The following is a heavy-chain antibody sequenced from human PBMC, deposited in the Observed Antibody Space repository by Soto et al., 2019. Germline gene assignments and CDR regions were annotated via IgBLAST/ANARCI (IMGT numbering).Heavy chain of an antibody. CDR3: ARGGYNSTWSNVLDRYGLDV. CDR2: IVPLFRTT. J-gene: IGHJ6*04. Sequence: QVQLVQSGAEAKKPGSSVKVSCKTSGGTFSSYAISWVRQAPGQGLEWMGGIVPLFRTTNYAQKFQGRVTITADTSTYKVYMELSGRRSGDTAVYYCARGGYNSTWSNVLDRYGLDVWCKGTTATVSP. D-gene: IGHD6-6*01. CDR1: GGTFSSYA. V-gene: IGHV1-69*06.